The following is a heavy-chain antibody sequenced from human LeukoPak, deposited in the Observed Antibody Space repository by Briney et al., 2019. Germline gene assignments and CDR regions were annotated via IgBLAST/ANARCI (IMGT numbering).Heavy chain of an antibody. D-gene: IGHD3-22*01. CDR2: IYYSGST. V-gene: IGHV4-59*01. J-gene: IGHJ6*03. CDR1: GGSISSYY. Sequence: PSETLSFTCTVSGGSISSYYWSWIRQPPGKGLEWIGYIYYSGSTNYNPSLKSRVTISVDTSKNQFSLKLSSVTAADTAVYYCAAFYDSSGYAIDPYYYYYMDVWGKGTTVTVSS. CDR3: AAFYDSSGYAIDPYYYYYMDV.